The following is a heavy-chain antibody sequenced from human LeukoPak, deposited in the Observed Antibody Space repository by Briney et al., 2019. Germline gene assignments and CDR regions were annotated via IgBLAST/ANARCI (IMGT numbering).Heavy chain of an antibody. D-gene: IGHD5-18*01. CDR3: ASEAGNTAMVTPFDY. Sequence: GGSLRLSCAASGFTFSSYSMNWVRQAPRKGLEWVSSISSSSSYIYYADSVKGRFTISRDNAKNSLYLQMNSLRAEDTAVYYCASEAGNTAMVTPFDYWGQGTLVTVSS. CDR1: GFTFSSYS. J-gene: IGHJ4*02. CDR2: ISSSSSYI. V-gene: IGHV3-21*01.